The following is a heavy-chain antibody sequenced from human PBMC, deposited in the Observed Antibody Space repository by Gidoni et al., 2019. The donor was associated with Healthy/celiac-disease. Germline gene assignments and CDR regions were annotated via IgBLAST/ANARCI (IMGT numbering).Heavy chain of an antibody. V-gene: IGHV3-23*01. CDR2: ISGSGGRT. Sequence: EVQLLESGGGLVQPGGSLRLSCAASGFTFSSYAMIWVRQAPGKGLEWVSAISGSGGRTYYADSVKGRLTSSRDNSKNTLYLQMSSLRAEDTAVYYCAKGVGGMDVWGQGTTVTVSS. CDR1: GFTFSSYA. CDR3: AKGVGGMDV. J-gene: IGHJ6*02. D-gene: IGHD3-10*01.